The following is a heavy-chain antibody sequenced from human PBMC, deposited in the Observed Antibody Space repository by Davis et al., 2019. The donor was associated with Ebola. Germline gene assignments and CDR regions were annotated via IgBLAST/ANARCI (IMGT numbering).Heavy chain of an antibody. CDR3: AKDLGYCSGGSCFIYSYYGMDV. CDR1: GFTFSSYG. CDR2: ISYDGSNK. D-gene: IGHD2-15*01. Sequence: GGSLRLSCAASGFTFSSYGMHWVRQAPGKGLEWVAVISYDGSNKYYADSVKGRFTISRDNSKNTLYLQMNSLRAEDTAVYYCAKDLGYCSGGSCFIYSYYGMDVWGQGTTVTVSS. J-gene: IGHJ6*02. V-gene: IGHV3-30*18.